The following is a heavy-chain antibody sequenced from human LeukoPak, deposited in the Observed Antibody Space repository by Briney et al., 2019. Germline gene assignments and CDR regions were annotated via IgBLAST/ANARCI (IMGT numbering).Heavy chain of an antibody. D-gene: IGHD6-19*01. CDR1: GGSISSSSYY. V-gene: IGHV4-39*07. Sequence: SETLSLTCTVSGGSISSSSYYWGWIRQPPGKGLEWIGSIYYSGSTYYNPSLKSRVTISVDTSKNQFSLKLSSVTAADAAVYYCARVKQWLVHGPFDNWGQGALVTVSS. CDR2: IYYSGST. J-gene: IGHJ4*02. CDR3: ARVKQWLVHGPFDN.